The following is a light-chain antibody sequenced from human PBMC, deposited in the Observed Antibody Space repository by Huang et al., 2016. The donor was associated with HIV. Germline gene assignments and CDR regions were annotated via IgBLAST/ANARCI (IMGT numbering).Light chain of an antibody. Sequence: DIVLTQSPATRSMSPGQRATLSCRASQSVSRNLAWFQQKPGQAPRLLIYGASTRATGIPARFSGSGSGTEFTLTISSLQSEDFAVYYCQQYNNWPPMYTFGQGTKLEVK. J-gene: IGKJ2*01. CDR3: QQYNNWPPMYT. CDR2: GAS. CDR1: QSVSRN. V-gene: IGKV3-15*01.